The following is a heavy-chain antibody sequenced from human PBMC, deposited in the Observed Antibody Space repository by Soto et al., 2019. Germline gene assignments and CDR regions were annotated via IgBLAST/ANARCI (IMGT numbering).Heavy chain of an antibody. CDR2: IYHSGST. CDR3: ARSSTILGTVFDY. D-gene: IGHD3-3*01. CDR1: GYSISSGYY. Sequence: PSETLSLTCAVSGYSISSGYYWGSIRQPPGKGLEWIGSIYHSGSTYYNPSLKSRVTISVDTSKNQFSLKLSSVTAADTAVYYCARSSTILGTVFDYWGQGTLVTVSS. J-gene: IGHJ4*02. V-gene: IGHV4-38-2*01.